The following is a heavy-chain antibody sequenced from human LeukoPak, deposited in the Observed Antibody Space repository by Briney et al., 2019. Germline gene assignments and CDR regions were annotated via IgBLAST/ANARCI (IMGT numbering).Heavy chain of an antibody. Sequence: SGTLSLTCTVSGASDSISRSNWWSWVRQSPTKGLEWLGEINHSGVTNDNPSLKSRVTISVDTSKNQFSLKLSSVTAADTAVYYCARPYGGKSGIDPWGQGTLVTVSS. CDR2: INHSGVT. CDR3: ARPYGGKSGIDP. J-gene: IGHJ5*02. CDR1: GASDSISRSNW. V-gene: IGHV4-4*02. D-gene: IGHD4-23*01.